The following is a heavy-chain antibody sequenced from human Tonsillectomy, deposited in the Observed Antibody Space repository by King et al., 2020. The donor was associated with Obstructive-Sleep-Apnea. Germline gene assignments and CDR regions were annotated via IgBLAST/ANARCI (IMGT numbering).Heavy chain of an antibody. CDR2: IDSDGSNT. Sequence: VQLVESGGGLVQPGGSLRLSCAASGFTFSTYWMHWVRQAPGKGLMWVSRIDSDGSNTTYADSVKGRFTISRDNAKNTRYLQMNSLRAEDTAVYYCARGKDIDWGQGTLVTVSS. J-gene: IGHJ4*02. CDR1: GFTFSTYW. D-gene: IGHD2-15*01. CDR3: ARGKDID. V-gene: IGHV3-74*01.